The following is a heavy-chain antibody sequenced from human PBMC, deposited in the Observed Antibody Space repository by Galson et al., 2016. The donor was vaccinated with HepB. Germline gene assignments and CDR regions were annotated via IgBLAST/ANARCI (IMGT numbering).Heavy chain of an antibody. J-gene: IGHJ4*02. Sequence: SLRLSCAASGFTFSNYGMHWVRQAPGRGLEWVTFVWFDGWNNYYADSVKSRFTISRDNSKNTLYLQMNSLRVEDTAVYYCARSKDAYDILTGSFDHWGRGTLVTVSS. CDR2: VWFDGWNN. V-gene: IGHV3-33*01. D-gene: IGHD3-9*01. CDR3: ARSKDAYDILTGSFDH. CDR1: GFTFSNYG.